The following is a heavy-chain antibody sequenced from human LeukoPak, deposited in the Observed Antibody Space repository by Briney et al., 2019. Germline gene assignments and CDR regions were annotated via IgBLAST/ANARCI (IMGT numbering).Heavy chain of an antibody. CDR2: IYYSGST. CDR3: ARVHYDSSGYYFDY. V-gene: IGHV4-59*12. CDR1: GGSISSYY. Sequence: SETLSLTCTVSGGSISSYYWSWIRQPPGTGLEWIGDIYYSGSTNYNPSLKSRVTISVDTSKNQFSLNLTSVTPEDTAVYYCARVHYDSSGYYFDYWGQGTLVTVSS. D-gene: IGHD3-22*01. J-gene: IGHJ4*02.